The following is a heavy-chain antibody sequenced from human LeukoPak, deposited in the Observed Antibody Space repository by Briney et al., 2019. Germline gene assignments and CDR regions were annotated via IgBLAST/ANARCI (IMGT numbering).Heavy chain of an antibody. CDR3: AAGGIVGATINFDY. J-gene: IGHJ4*02. V-gene: IGHV1-58*01. CDR1: GFTFTSSA. CDR2: IVVGSGNT. Sequence: ASVKVSFTASGFTFTSSAVQWVRQARGQRLEWIGWIVVGSGNTNYAQKFQERVTITRDMSTSTAYMELSSLRSEDTAVYYCAAGGIVGATINFDYWGQGTLVTVSS. D-gene: IGHD1-26*01.